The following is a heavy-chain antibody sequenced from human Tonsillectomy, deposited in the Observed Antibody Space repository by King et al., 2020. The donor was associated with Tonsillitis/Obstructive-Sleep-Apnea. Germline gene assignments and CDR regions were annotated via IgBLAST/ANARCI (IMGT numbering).Heavy chain of an antibody. CDR2: IYPGDSDT. Sequence: QLVQSGAEVKKPGESLKISCKGSGYSFTRYWIGWVRQMPGKGLDWMGIIYPGDSDTSYSPSFQGQVTISADKSSSTAYLQCSSLKASDTAMYYCAGGGTKYYYYMDVWGKGTTVTVSS. V-gene: IGHV5-51*01. J-gene: IGHJ6*03. CDR3: AGGGTKYYYYMDV. D-gene: IGHD2-15*01. CDR1: GYSFTRYW.